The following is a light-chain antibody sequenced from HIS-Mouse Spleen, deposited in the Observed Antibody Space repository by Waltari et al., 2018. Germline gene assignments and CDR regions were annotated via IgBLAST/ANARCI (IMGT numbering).Light chain of an antibody. J-gene: IGLJ2*01. CDR2: KDS. CDR3: QSADSSGTHVV. V-gene: IGLV3-25*03. CDR1: ALPKQY. Sequence: SYELTQPPSVSVSPGQTARITCSGDALPKQYAYWYQQKPGQAPVLGIYKDSERPSGGPGRFAGSSAGTTVTLTISGVQAEDEADYYCQSADSSGTHVVFGGGTKLTVL.